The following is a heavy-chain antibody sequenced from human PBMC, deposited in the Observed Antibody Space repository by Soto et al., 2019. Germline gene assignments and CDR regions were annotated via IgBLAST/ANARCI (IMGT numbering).Heavy chain of an antibody. J-gene: IGHJ4*02. D-gene: IGHD6-6*01. CDR1: GFTLSSCV. Sequence: GGSLRLSCAASGFTLSSCVTTWVRQAPGKGLEWVSGIDTGGGGTYYADSVKGRFTISRDNSKNTLYLQMNSLRAEDTAVYYCAKGPEQLVHGVFDYWGQGTLVTVSS. V-gene: IGHV3-23*01. CDR2: IDTGGGGT. CDR3: AKGPEQLVHGVFDY.